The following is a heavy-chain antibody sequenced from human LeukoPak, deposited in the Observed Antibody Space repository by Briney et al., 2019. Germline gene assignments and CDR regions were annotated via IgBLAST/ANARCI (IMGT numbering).Heavy chain of an antibody. J-gene: IGHJ4*02. D-gene: IGHD3-22*01. V-gene: IGHV3-23*01. CDR1: GFIFSNNI. CDR2: ISADGGDI. Sequence: GGSLRLSCAASGFIFSNNIMNWVRRAPGKGLEWVSVISADGGDIYYADSVNGRFTISRDNSKNTLHLQMDSLRAEDTAVYYCAKDPPHSDRSIYSDNSWGQGTLVTVSS. CDR3: AKDPPHSDRSIYSDNS.